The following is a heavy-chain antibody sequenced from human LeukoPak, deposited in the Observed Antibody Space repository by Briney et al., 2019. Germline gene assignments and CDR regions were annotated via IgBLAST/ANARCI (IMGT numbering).Heavy chain of an antibody. CDR2: IKQDGREK. Sequence: GGSLRLSCAASGFTVSSNYMSWVRQAPGKGLEWVANIKQDGREKNYVDSVKGRFTISRDNAKNSLYLQMNSLRAEDTAVYYCAKGFGELSWGQGALVTVSS. CDR1: GFTVSSNY. D-gene: IGHD3-10*01. CDR3: AKGFGELS. J-gene: IGHJ5*02. V-gene: IGHV3-7*04.